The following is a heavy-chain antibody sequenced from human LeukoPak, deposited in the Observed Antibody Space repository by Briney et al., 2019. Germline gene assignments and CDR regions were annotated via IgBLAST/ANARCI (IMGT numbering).Heavy chain of an antibody. J-gene: IGHJ6*02. D-gene: IGHD3-10*01. CDR1: GFTFSRYA. V-gene: IGHV3-23*01. CDR3: AKNVGLQWFQYGMDV. CDR2: ISGSGGST. Sequence: GGSLRLSCAASGFTFSRYAMSWVRQAPGKGLEWVSAISGSGGSTYYADSMKGRFTISRDNSKNTLYLQMNSLRAEDTAVYYCAKNVGLQWFQYGMDVWGQGTTVTVSS.